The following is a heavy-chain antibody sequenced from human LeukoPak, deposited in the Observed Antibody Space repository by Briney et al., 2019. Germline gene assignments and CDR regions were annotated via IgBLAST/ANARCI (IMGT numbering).Heavy chain of an antibody. D-gene: IGHD3-22*01. CDR3: AKGTDYYDSSGHNPD. CDR1: GFTFSSYG. V-gene: IGHV3-23*01. Sequence: GGTLRLSCAAAGFTFSSYGMSWVRQAPGKGLEWVSGISGSGGSTYYADPVKGRFTISRDNSKNTLYLQMNSLRAEDTAVYYCAKGTDYYDSSGHNPDWGQGTLVTVSS. J-gene: IGHJ4*02. CDR2: ISGSGGST.